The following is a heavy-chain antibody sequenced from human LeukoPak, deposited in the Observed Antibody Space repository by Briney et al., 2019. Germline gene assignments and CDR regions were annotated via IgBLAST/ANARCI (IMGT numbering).Heavy chain of an antibody. D-gene: IGHD1-7*01. Sequence: GGSLRLSCAASGFTFRKYAITWVRQAPGKGLEWVALISSDGTGKYYADSVKGRFTISRDNSKNTLSLQMNSLRLEDTAVYFCGRREGNFKKYYFDSWGQGPLVTVSS. CDR3: GRREGNFKKYYFDS. CDR2: ISSDGTGK. CDR1: GFTFRKYA. V-gene: IGHV3-30*04. J-gene: IGHJ4*02.